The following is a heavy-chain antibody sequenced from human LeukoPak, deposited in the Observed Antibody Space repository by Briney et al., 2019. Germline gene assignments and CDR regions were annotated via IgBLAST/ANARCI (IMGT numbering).Heavy chain of an antibody. D-gene: IGHD3-22*01. CDR2: IGTGGDP. CDR3: PRGHNIYDSSCYHGAFDI. V-gene: IGHV3-13*05. CDR1: LFTFSSYD. Sequence: GASLRLSCAASLFTFSSYDTRCVRHATGKGLEGVSFIGTGGDPYYPGSVKGRFTISRENSKNSLYLQMNSLRAGDTAVYYCPRGHNIYDSSCYHGAFDIWGQGPMVTVSS. J-gene: IGHJ3*02.